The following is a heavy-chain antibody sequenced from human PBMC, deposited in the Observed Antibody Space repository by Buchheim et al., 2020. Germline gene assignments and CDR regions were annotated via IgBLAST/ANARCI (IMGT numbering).Heavy chain of an antibody. V-gene: IGHV3-33*01. Sequence: QVQLVESGGGVVQPGRSLRLSCAASGFTFSSYGMHWVRQAPGKGLEGVAVIWYAGSNKYYADSVKGRFTISRDNSKNTLYLQMNSLRAEDTAVYYCARDSEMATMITNYYYYGMDVWGQGTT. D-gene: IGHD5-24*01. CDR1: GFTFSSYG. J-gene: IGHJ6*01. CDR2: IWYAGSNK. CDR3: ARDSEMATMITNYYYYGMDV.